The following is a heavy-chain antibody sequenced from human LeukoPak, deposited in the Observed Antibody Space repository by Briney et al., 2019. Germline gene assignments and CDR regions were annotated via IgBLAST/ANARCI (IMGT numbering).Heavy chain of an antibody. D-gene: IGHD6-19*01. CDR3: ARALAVAGTDGMDV. Sequence: ASVKVSCKASGGTFSSYAISWERQAPGQGLEWMGWISAYNGNTNYAQKLQGRVTMTTDTSTSTAYMELRSLRSDDTAVYYCARALAVAGTDGMDVWGQGTTVTVSS. J-gene: IGHJ6*02. CDR2: ISAYNGNT. CDR1: GGTFSSYA. V-gene: IGHV1-18*01.